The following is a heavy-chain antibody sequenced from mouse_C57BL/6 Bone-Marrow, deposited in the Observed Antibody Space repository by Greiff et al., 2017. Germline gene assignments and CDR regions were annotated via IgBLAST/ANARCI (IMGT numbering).Heavy chain of an antibody. CDR3: ARFWDRFDY. V-gene: IGHV1-81*01. CDR1: GYTFTSYG. Sequence: QVQLKQSGAELARPGASVKLSCKASGYTFTSYGISWVKQRTGQGLEWIGEIYPRSGNTYYNEKFKGKATLTADKSSSTAYMELRSLTSEDSAVYFCARFWDRFDYWGQGTTLTVSS. J-gene: IGHJ2*01. CDR2: IYPRSGNT. D-gene: IGHD3-3*01.